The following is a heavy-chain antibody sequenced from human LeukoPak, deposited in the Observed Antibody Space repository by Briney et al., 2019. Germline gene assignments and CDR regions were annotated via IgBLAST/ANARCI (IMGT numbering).Heavy chain of an antibody. D-gene: IGHD3-3*01. CDR1: GFTFSSYW. CDR3: ARDSYDFWSGYSLDY. V-gene: IGHV3-74*01. Sequence: GGSLRLSCAVSGFTFSSYWMHWVRQAPGKGLVWVSRINSDGSSTSYADSVKGRFTISRDNAKNTLYLQMNSLRAEDTAVYYCARDSYDFWSGYSLDYWGQGTLVTVSS. J-gene: IGHJ4*02. CDR2: INSDGSST.